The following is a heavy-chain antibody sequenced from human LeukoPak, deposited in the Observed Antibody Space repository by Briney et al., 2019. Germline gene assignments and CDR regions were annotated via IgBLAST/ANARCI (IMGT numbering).Heavy chain of an antibody. D-gene: IGHD3-16*02. CDR2: ISGSGGST. V-gene: IGHV3-23*01. CDR3: TRREYDYVWGSYRYQYFDY. J-gene: IGHJ4*02. Sequence: GGSLRLSRAASGFTFSSYAMSWVRQAPGKGLEWVSAISGSGGSTYYADSVKGRFTISRDNSKNTLYLQMNSLRAEDTAVYYCTRREYDYVWGSYRYQYFDYWGQGTLVTVSS. CDR1: GFTFSSYA.